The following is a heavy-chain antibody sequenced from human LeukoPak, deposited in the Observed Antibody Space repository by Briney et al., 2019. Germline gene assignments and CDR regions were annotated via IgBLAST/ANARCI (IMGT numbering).Heavy chain of an antibody. V-gene: IGHV1-69*05. CDR1: GGTFSSYA. CDR3: ARYHPPRAFDT. Sequence: ASVKVSCKASGGTFSSYAISWVRQAPGQGLEWMGGIIPIFGTANYAQRFQGRVTITTDESTSTAYMELSSLRSEDTAVYYCARYHPPRAFDTWGQGTMVTVSS. J-gene: IGHJ3*02. CDR2: IIPIFGTA.